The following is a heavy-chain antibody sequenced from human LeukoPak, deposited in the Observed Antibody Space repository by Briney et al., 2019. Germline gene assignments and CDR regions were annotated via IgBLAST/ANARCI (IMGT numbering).Heavy chain of an antibody. V-gene: IGHV3-23*01. J-gene: IGHJ3*01. CDR3: ARDPPVFRYFDWLPQRDAFDV. Sequence: PGGSLRLSCAASGFTFSSFALSWIRQAPGKGLEWVSAIGTSSANTYYADSVKGRFTISRDNSQNTLYLQINNLRAEDTAVYYCARDPPVFRYFDWLPQRDAFDVWGQGTMVTVSS. CDR1: GFTFSSFA. CDR2: IGTSSANT. D-gene: IGHD3-9*01.